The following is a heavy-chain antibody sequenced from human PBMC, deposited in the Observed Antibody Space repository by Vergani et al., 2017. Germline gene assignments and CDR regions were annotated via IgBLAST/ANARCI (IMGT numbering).Heavy chain of an antibody. Sequence: QVQLQQWGAGLLKPSETLSLTCAVYGGSFSGYYWSWIRQPPGKGLEWIGEINHSGSTNYNPPLKSRVTISVDTSKNQFSLKLSSVTAADTAVYYCARRIGTGRRWFDPWGQGTLVTVSS. CDR1: GGSFSGYY. V-gene: IGHV4-34*01. CDR2: INHSGST. D-gene: IGHD1-1*01. J-gene: IGHJ5*02. CDR3: ARRIGTGRRWFDP.